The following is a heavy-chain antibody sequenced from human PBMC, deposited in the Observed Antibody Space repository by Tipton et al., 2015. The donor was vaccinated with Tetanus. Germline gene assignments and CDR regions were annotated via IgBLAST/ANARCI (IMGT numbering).Heavy chain of an antibody. CDR2: ISAYNGKT. V-gene: IGHV1-18*04. CDR1: GYMFTAYY. J-gene: IGHJ6*02. D-gene: IGHD6-25*01. CDR3: ARVQEQRIYFYGMDV. Sequence: QSGAEVKKPGASVKVSCETSGYMFTAYYLHWVRQAPGQGLEWVGWISAYNGKTKYAQKLQGRVTMTTDRSASTAYMDLRRLRPDDTAVYYCARVQEQRIYFYGMDVWGQGTTVTVSS.